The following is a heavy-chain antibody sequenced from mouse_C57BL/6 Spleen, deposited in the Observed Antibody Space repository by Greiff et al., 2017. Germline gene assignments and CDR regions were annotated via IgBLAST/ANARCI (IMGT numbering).Heavy chain of an antibody. V-gene: IGHV1-82*01. CDR2: IYPGDGDT. CDR3: ARSGYSNYYAMDY. CDR1: GYAFSSSW. Sequence: VKLMESGPELVKPGASVKISCKASGYAFSSSWMNWVKQRPGKGLEWIGRIYPGDGDTNYNGKFKGKATLTADKSSSTAYMQLSSLTSEDSAVYFCARSGYSNYYAMDYWGQGTSVTVSS. D-gene: IGHD2-5*01. J-gene: IGHJ4*01.